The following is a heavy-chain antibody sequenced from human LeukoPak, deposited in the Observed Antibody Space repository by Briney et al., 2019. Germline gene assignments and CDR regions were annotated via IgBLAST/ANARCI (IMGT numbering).Heavy chain of an antibody. D-gene: IGHD3-3*01. CDR2: ISSSSSYI. V-gene: IGHV3-21*01. J-gene: IGHJ5*02. CDR1: GFTFSSYS. CDR3: AKELLRFLEWSPRWFDP. Sequence: GSLRLSCAASGFTFSSYSMNWVRQAPGKGLEWVSSISSSSSYIYYADSVKGRFTISRDNAKNTLYLQMNSLRAEDTAVYYCAKELLRFLEWSPRWFDPWGQGTLVTVSS.